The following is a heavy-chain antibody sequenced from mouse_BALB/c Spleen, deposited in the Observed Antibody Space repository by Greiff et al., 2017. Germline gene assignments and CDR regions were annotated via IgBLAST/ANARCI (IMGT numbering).Heavy chain of an antibody. V-gene: IGHV1-7*01. Sequence: VQLQQSGAELAKPGASVKMSCKASGYTFTSYWMHWVKQRPGQGLEWIGYINPSTGYTEYNQKFKDKATLTADKSSSTAYMQLSSLTSEDSAVYYCARHRVTTRALDYWGQVTSVTVSS. D-gene: IGHD2-3*01. CDR1: GYTFTSYW. CDR3: ARHRVTTRALDY. J-gene: IGHJ4*01. CDR2: INPSTGYT.